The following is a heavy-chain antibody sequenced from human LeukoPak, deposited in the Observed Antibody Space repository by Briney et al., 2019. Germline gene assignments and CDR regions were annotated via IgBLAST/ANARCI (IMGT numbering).Heavy chain of an antibody. CDR1: GGTFSSYA. Sequence: GSSVKVSCKASGGTFSSYAISWVRQAPGQGLEWMGGIIPIFGTANYAQKFQGRVTITTDESTSTAYMELSSLRSEDAAVYYCTTYYYDSSGYSNWFDPWGQGTLVTVSS. CDR3: TTYYYDSSGYSNWFDP. V-gene: IGHV1-69*05. CDR2: IIPIFGTA. D-gene: IGHD3-22*01. J-gene: IGHJ5*02.